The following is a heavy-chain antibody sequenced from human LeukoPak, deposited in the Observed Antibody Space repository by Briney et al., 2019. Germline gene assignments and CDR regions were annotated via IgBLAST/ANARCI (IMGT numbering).Heavy chain of an antibody. V-gene: IGHV4-4*09. CDR2: IYTSGST. J-gene: IGHJ5*02. CDR1: GGSISSYY. D-gene: IGHD2-2*02. Sequence: PSETLSLTCTVSGGSISSYYWSWIRQPPGKGLEWIGYIYTSGSTNYNPSLKSRVTISVDTSKNQFSLKLSSVTAADTAVYYCASLGRYCSSTSCYTGGGWFDPWGQGTLVTVPS. CDR3: ASLGRYCSSTSCYTGGGWFDP.